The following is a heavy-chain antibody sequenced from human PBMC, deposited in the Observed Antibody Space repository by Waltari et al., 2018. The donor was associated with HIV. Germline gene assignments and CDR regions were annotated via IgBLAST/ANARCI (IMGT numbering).Heavy chain of an antibody. CDR3: ASLDTAVGYDAFDI. Sequence: QMQMQESGPGLVKSSETLSLTCTVSGYSLSSGYYLAWIRQPPGKGLEWLGTLDHSGSIYHNPSLKSRLTISVDTSNTQFSLKLTSVTAADTAVYFCASLDTAVGYDAFDIWGQGTMVTVSS. J-gene: IGHJ3*02. CDR1: GYSLSSGYY. V-gene: IGHV4-38-2*02. D-gene: IGHD5-18*01. CDR2: LDHSGSI.